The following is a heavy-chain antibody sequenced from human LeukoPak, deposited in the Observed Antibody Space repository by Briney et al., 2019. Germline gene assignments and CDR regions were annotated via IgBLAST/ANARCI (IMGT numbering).Heavy chain of an antibody. V-gene: IGHV3-43*02. Sequence: QPGRSLRLSCAASGFTFSSYAMHWVRQAPGKGLEWVAVISWHGSTTKYADSVRGRFTISRDNRKNSLSLQMNSLRPEDTTLYYCAKDIGDSIGYNYFDSWGQGTLVTVSS. CDR1: GFTFSSYA. CDR3: AKDIGDSIGYNYFDS. J-gene: IGHJ4*02. D-gene: IGHD3-22*01. CDR2: ISWHGSTT.